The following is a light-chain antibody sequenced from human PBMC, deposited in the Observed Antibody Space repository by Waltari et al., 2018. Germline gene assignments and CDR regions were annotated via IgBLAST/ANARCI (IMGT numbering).Light chain of an antibody. J-gene: IGKJ4*01. Sequence: DIQMTQSPSSLSASVGDRVTISCQASQDIANYLNWYQQKPGKAPKLLIYLASNLETGVPSRFRGSCSGAYFTFTLSCLRPKDIATYYCQHYDNLLLTFGGGTKVEIK. V-gene: IGKV1-33*01. CDR3: QHYDNLLLT. CDR1: QDIANY. CDR2: LAS.